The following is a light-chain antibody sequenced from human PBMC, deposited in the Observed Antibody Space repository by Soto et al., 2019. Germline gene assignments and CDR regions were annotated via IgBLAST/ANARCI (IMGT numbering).Light chain of an antibody. V-gene: IGLV2-8*01. CDR2: EVS. CDR1: SSDVGGYNY. Sequence: QSALTQPPSASGSPGQSVTISCTGTSSDVGGYNYVSWYQQHPGKAPKLMIYEVSKRPSGVPDRFSGSKSGNTASLTVSGXXAEYEADYYCSSYAGSNNLVFGGGTKLTV. J-gene: IGLJ2*01. CDR3: SSYAGSNNLV.